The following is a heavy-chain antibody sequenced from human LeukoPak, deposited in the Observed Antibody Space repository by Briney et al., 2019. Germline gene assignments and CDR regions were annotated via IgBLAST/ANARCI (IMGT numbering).Heavy chain of an antibody. V-gene: IGHV3-7*01. CDR2: IKQDGSEK. Sequence: GGSLRLSCAASGFTFSSYWMSWVRQAPGKGLEWVANIKQDGSEKYYVDSVKGRFTISRDNAKNSLYLQMNSLRAEDTAVYYCARGRMIVVVSEPMGAFDIWGQGTMVTVSS. D-gene: IGHD3-22*01. J-gene: IGHJ3*02. CDR1: GFTFSSYW. CDR3: ARGRMIVVVSEPMGAFDI.